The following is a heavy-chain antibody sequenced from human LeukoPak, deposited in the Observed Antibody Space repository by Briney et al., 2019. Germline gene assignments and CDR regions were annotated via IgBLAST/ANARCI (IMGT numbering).Heavy chain of an antibody. V-gene: IGHV3-7*01. CDR1: GFIFSKYW. CDR3: AAWDVSGSCD. CDR2: IKQDGSDK. D-gene: IGHD2-15*01. Sequence: PGGSLRLSCEASGFIFSKYWMAWVRQAPGKGLEWVANIKQDGSDKYYEDSVKGRFNISRDNGKNLLYLQRTRLSAADTAVYFCAAWDVSGSCDWGQGTLVTVSS. J-gene: IGHJ1*01.